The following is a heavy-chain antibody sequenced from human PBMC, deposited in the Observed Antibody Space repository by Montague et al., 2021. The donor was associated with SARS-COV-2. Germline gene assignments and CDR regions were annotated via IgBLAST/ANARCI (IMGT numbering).Heavy chain of an antibody. Sequence: SETLSLTCTVSGGSISSYYWSWIRQPPGKGLEWIGYIYYSGSTNYNPSXXGRVTISVDTSKNQFSLKVRSVTAADTAVYYCARGDYYDSTGYYDYWGQGTLVTVSS. CDR2: IYYSGST. V-gene: IGHV4-59*01. CDR1: GGSISSYY. CDR3: ARGDYYDSTGYYDY. J-gene: IGHJ4*01. D-gene: IGHD3-22*01.